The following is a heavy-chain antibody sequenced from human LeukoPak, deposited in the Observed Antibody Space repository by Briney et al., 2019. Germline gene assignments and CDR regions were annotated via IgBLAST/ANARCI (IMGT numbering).Heavy chain of an antibody. V-gene: IGHV1-18*01. CDR3: ARSPYYYGSNGYDY. CDR2: ISAYNGNT. D-gene: IGHD3-22*01. Sequence: ASVKVSCKASGYTFTSYGISWVRQAPGQGLEWIGWISAYNGNTNYAQKLQGRVTMTTDTSTSTAYMELRSLRSDDTAVYYCARSPYYYGSNGYDYRGQGTLVTVSS. J-gene: IGHJ4*02. CDR1: GYTFTSYG.